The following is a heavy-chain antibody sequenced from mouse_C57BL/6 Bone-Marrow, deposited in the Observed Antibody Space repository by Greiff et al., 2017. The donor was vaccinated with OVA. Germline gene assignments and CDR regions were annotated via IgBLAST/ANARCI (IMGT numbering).Heavy chain of an antibody. V-gene: IGHV14-4*01. CDR2: IDPENGDT. CDR3: TTNRY. J-gene: IGHJ2*01. CDR1: GFNIKNTY. Sequence: EVQRVESVAELVRPGASVKLSCTASGFNIKNTYMHWVKQRPEQGLEWIGWIDPENGDTEYASKFQGKATITANTCSNTAYLQLSSLASEDTADYYGTTNRYWGQGTTLTVSS.